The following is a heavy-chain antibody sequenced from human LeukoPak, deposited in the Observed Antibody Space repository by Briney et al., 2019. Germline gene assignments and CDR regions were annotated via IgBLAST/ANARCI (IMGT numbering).Heavy chain of an antibody. Sequence: GGSLRLSCTASGFTFSSYAMNWVRQAPGKGLEWVSGIGAVGTFTYYADSVKGRFTISRDNSKNTLYLQVNSLRAEDTAVYYCAKPLGYDSRGYQNWGQGTLVTVSS. D-gene: IGHD3-22*01. CDR3: AKPLGYDSRGYQN. CDR2: IGAVGTFT. CDR1: GFTFSSYA. J-gene: IGHJ4*02. V-gene: IGHV3-23*01.